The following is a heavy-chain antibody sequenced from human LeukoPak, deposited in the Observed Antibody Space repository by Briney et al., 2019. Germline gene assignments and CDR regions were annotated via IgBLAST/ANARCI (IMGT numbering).Heavy chain of an antibody. D-gene: IGHD6-19*01. V-gene: IGHV3-23*01. J-gene: IGHJ4*02. CDR1: GLTFSRYA. CDR3: AKGVAVAGTFDY. Sequence: GGSLRLSCAVSGLTFSRYAMSWVRQAPGKGLEWVSAISESGSGTYYADSVKGRFTISRDNSKDTLSLQMNSLRAEDTAVYYCAKGVAVAGTFDYWGQGTLVTVSS. CDR2: ISESGSGT.